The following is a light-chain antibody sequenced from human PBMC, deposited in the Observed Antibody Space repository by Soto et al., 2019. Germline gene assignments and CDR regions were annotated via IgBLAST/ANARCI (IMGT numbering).Light chain of an antibody. CDR2: RAS. CDR1: QSVTSN. CDR3: QQYNTYSST. J-gene: IGKJ2*01. Sequence: EVVMTQSPGAVSVSPGERATLSCRASQSVTSNVAWYQQKPGQAPRLLIYRASARATGVPARFSGSGSGTEFTLTISSLQSEDFATYYCQQYNTYSSTFGQGTKLEIK. V-gene: IGKV3-15*01.